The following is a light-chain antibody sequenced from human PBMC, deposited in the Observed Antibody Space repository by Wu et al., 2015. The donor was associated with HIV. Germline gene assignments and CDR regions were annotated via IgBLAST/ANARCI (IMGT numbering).Light chain of an antibody. CDR1: QSVSSN. Sequence: EIVMTQSPATLSVSPGERATLSCRASQSVSSNLAWYQQKPGQAPRLLIYGASTRATGIPASFSGSGPGTEFTLTISSMQSEDFAVYYCQQYNNWPLTFGGGTKVEIK. J-gene: IGKJ4*01. V-gene: IGKV3-15*01. CDR2: GAS. CDR3: QQYNNWPLT.